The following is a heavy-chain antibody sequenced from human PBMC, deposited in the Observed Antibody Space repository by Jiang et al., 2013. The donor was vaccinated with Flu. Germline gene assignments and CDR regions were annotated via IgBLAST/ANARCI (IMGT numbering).Heavy chain of an antibody. CDR3: ARHAAAYYDSSGYYAPLDY. J-gene: IGHJ4*02. V-gene: IGHV4-39*01. D-gene: IGHD3-22*01. Sequence: EWIGSIYYSGSTYYNPSLKSRVTISVDTSKNHFSLKLSSVSAADTAVYYCARHAAAYYDSSGYYAPLDYWGQGTLVTVSS. CDR2: IYYSGST.